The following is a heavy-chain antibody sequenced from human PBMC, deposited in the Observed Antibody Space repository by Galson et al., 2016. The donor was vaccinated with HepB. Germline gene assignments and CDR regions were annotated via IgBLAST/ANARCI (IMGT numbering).Heavy chain of an antibody. CDR1: GFTLSSYW. CDR3: SRGRLWFGEPHYYGMDV. V-gene: IGHV3-7*01. D-gene: IGHD3-10*01. CDR2: IKEDGSEN. Sequence: SLRLSCAASGFTLSSYWQSWVRQAPEKGLEWVANIKEDGSENYYVDSVKGRLTISRDNAKNPLYLQMNRLRADDTSVYYCSRGRLWFGEPHYYGMDVWGQGTTVTVSS. J-gene: IGHJ6*02.